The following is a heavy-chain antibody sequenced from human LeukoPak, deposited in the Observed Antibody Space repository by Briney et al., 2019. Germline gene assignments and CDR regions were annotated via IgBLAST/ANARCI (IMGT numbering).Heavy chain of an antibody. CDR1: GFSFSSYW. V-gene: IGHV3-7*01. D-gene: IGHD5-12*01. CDR2: IKEDGSEK. J-gene: IGHJ4*02. CDR3: ARDWRPLVATAGADSDY. Sequence: GGSLRLSCAASGFSFSSYWMSWVRQAPGKGLEWVANIKEDGSEKYYVDSVKGRFTISRDNAKNSLYLQMNSLRAEDTALYYCARDWRPLVATAGADSDYWGQGTLVTVSS.